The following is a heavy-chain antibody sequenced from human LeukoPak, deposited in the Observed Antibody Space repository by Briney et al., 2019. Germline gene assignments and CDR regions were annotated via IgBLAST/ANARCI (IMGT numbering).Heavy chain of an antibody. CDR2: ISSSSSYI. CDR1: GFTFSSYS. J-gene: IGHJ6*04. V-gene: IGHV3-21*01. CDR3: ARDFKQQLVSFYYYGMDV. Sequence: PGGSLRLSCAASGFTFSSYSMNWVRQAPGKGLEWVSSISSSSSYIYYADSVKGRFTISRDNAKNSPYLQMNSLRAEDTAVYYCARDFKQQLVSFYYYGMDVWGKGTTVTVSS. D-gene: IGHD6-13*01.